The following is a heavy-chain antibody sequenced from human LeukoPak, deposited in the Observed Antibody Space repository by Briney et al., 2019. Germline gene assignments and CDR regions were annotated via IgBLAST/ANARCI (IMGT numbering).Heavy chain of an antibody. V-gene: IGHV3-53*01. J-gene: IGHJ4*02. CDR3: TKLKGWYGEGFFDY. Sequence: GGSLRLSCAAAGFTVSSNYMSWVRQPAGKGLEWVSVLYSGGATFYADSVKGRFTISRDTSKNTLYLQMNELRADDTAVYYCTKLKGWYGEGFFDYWGQGTLVTVSS. D-gene: IGHD6-19*01. CDR2: LYSGGAT. CDR1: GFTVSSNY.